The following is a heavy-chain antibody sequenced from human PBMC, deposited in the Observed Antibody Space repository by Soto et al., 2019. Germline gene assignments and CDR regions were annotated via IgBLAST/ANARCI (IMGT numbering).Heavy chain of an antibody. Sequence: SETLSLTCTVSGGSISSYYWSWIRQPPGKGLEWIGSIYYSGDTYYNPSLKSRVTISVDTSKNQFSVKLNSVTAADTAVYYCARHQSIVVVTAARAFDIWGQGTMVTV. J-gene: IGHJ3*02. D-gene: IGHD2-15*01. CDR3: ARHQSIVVVTAARAFDI. CDR2: IYYSGDT. CDR1: GGSISSYY. V-gene: IGHV4-39*01.